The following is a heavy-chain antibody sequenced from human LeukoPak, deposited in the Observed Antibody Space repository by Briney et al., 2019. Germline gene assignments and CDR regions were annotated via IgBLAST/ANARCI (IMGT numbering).Heavy chain of an antibody. Sequence: ASVKVSCKASGGTFSSYAISWVRQAPGQGLEWMGGIIPIFGTANYAQKFQGRVTITTDESTSTAYMELSSLRSGDTAVYYCVRGDYYGSGSYPYFDYWGQGTLVTVSS. V-gene: IGHV1-69*05. CDR2: IIPIFGTA. J-gene: IGHJ4*02. D-gene: IGHD3-10*01. CDR3: VRGDYYGSGSYPYFDY. CDR1: GGTFSSYA.